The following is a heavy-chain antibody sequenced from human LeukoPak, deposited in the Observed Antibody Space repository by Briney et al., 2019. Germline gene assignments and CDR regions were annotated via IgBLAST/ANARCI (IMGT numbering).Heavy chain of an antibody. CDR2: ISSSGSTI. CDR1: GFTFSSYE. V-gene: IGHV3-48*03. J-gene: IGHJ6*03. D-gene: IGHD6-13*01. CDR3: ARCPYSTTNYYMDV. Sequence: GGSLRLSCAASGFTFSSYEMNWVRQAPGKGPEWVSYISSSGSTIYYADSVKGRFTISRDNAKNSLYLQMNSLRAEDTAVYYCARCPYSTTNYYMDVWGKGTTVTVSS.